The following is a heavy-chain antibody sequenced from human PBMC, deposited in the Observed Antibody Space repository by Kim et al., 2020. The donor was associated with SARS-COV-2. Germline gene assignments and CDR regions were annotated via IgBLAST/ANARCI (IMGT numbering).Heavy chain of an antibody. CDR3: ARGYDSSGYYPYYYYYYMDV. Sequence: SETLSLTCAVYGGSFSGYYWSWIRQPPGKGLEWIGEINHSGSTNYNPSLKSRVTISVDTSKNQFSLKLSSVTAADTAVYYCARGYDSSGYYPYYYYYYMDVWGKGTTVTVSS. CDR1: GGSFSGYY. CDR2: INHSGST. J-gene: IGHJ6*03. V-gene: IGHV4-34*01. D-gene: IGHD3-22*01.